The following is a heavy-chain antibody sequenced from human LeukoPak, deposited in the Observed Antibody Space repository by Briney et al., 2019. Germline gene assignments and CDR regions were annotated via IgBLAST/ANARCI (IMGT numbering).Heavy chain of an antibody. Sequence: ASVKVSCKASGYTFTSYGISWVRQAPGQGLEWMGWINPNSGGTNYAQKFQGWVTMTRDTSISTAYMELSRLRSDDTAVYYCARVERGFDYWGQGTLVTVSS. CDR2: INPNSGGT. J-gene: IGHJ4*02. CDR1: GYTFTSYG. D-gene: IGHD3-10*01. V-gene: IGHV1-2*04. CDR3: ARVERGFDY.